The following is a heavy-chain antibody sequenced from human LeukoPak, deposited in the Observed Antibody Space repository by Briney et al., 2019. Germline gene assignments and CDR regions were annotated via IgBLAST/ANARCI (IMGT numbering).Heavy chain of an antibody. J-gene: IGHJ4*02. V-gene: IGHV1-46*01. CDR1: GYTFTSYY. CDR3: ARDTSTAVAGARYYFDY. Sequence: ASVKVSCKASGYTFTSYYMHWVRQAPGQGLEWMGIINPSGGITSYAQKFQGRVTMTRDTSTSTVYMELSSLRSEDTAVYYCARDTSTAVAGARYYFDYWGQGTLVTVSS. CDR2: INPSGGIT. D-gene: IGHD6-19*01.